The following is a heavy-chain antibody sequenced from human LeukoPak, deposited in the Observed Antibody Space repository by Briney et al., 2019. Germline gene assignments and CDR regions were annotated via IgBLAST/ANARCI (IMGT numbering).Heavy chain of an antibody. CDR1: GFTFSSYW. V-gene: IGHV3-7*01. D-gene: IGHD2-2*01. Sequence: GGSLRLSCAASGFTFSSYWMSWVRQAPGKGLEWVANIKQDGSEKYYVDSVKGRFTISRDNAKNSLYLQMNSLRAEDTAVYYCAKDSRVTTSQAYFDYWGQGTLVTVSS. CDR3: AKDSRVTTSQAYFDY. J-gene: IGHJ4*02. CDR2: IKQDGSEK.